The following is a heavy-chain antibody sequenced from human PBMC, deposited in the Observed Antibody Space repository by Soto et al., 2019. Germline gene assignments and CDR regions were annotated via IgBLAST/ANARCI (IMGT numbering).Heavy chain of an antibody. D-gene: IGHD1-26*01. CDR3: ATQEVGGSYVYTFDP. CDR1: GGSISSGNW. J-gene: IGHJ5*02. V-gene: IGHV4-4*02. Sequence: SETLSLTCAVSGGSISSGNWWSWVRQPPGKGLEWIGEIYHSGSTNYNPSLKSRVTISVDKSKNQLSLKLSSETAADTAVYYCATQEVGGSYVYTFDPWGQGTLVTVSS. CDR2: IYHSGST.